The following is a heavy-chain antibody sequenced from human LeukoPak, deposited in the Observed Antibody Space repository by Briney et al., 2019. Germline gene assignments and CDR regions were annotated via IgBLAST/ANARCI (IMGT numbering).Heavy chain of an antibody. J-gene: IGHJ6*02. V-gene: IGHV3-11*01. Sequence: GGSLRLSCAASGFTPSDYYMSLIRQAPGKGLEWVSYSSSSGSAIYYADSVKGRFTVSRDNAKKSLYLRMNSLRAEDTAVYYCARVVGTSVYYYYAMDVWGQGTTVTVSS. CDR1: GFTPSDYY. CDR3: ARVVGTSVYYYYAMDV. CDR2: SSSSGSAI. D-gene: IGHD2-2*01.